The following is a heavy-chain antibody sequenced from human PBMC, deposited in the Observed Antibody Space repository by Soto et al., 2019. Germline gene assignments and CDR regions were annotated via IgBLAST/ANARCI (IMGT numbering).Heavy chain of an antibody. Sequence: GASVKVSCKASGFTFTSSPVQWVRQARGQRLEWIGWIVVGSGNTNYAQKFKERVTITRDMSTSTAYMELSSLRSEDTAVYYCAAVERGYSGYDSPDAFDIWGQGTMVTVSS. D-gene: IGHD5-12*01. V-gene: IGHV1-58*01. CDR2: IVVGSGNT. CDR1: GFTFTSSP. CDR3: AAVERGYSGYDSPDAFDI. J-gene: IGHJ3*02.